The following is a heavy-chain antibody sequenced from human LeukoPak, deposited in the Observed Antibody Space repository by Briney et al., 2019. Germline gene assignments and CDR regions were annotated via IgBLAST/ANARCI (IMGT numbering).Heavy chain of an antibody. CDR1: GGTFGDYA. CDR2: ITSKALGGTA. J-gene: IGHJ3*02. CDR3: TRDREAAAGINALDI. Sequence: GWSVRLSCTPSGGTFGDYAVRGVGQAPGRGLAGLGCITSKALGGTAEYAADVKGRFTISRDESKSLADVQMNSLRDEGTAVYYCTRDREAAAGINALDIWGQGTMVTVSS. V-gene: IGHV3-49*04. D-gene: IGHD6-13*01.